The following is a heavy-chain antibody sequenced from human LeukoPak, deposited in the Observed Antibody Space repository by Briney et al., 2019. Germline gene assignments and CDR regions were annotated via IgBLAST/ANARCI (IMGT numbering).Heavy chain of an antibody. D-gene: IGHD5-24*01. CDR1: GGSITSSSYY. CDR3: ARGRRDGYNLEYFDK. V-gene: IGHV4-39*01. CDR2: FYYSGST. J-gene: IGHJ4*02. Sequence: SETLFLTCTVSGGSITSSSYYWGWIRQPPGKGLQWIGSFYYSGSTYYNPSLKSRVTIYVDTSKNQFSLKLSSVTAADTAVYYCARGRRDGYNLEYFDKWGQGTPVTVSS.